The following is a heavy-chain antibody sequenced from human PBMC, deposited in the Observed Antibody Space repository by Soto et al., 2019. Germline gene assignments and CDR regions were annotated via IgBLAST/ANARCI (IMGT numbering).Heavy chain of an antibody. CDR3: PRVLSGWFDP. J-gene: IGHJ5*02. CDR1: GGSITSANW. Sequence: SETLCLTCAVCGGSITSANWWTWVRQPPGGGLEWIGEISHSGITNYKASLKSRVTMPVDKTKNHVSLKLTSVTAAHTAVYYGPRVLSGWFDPLRKRTPVTASS. V-gene: IGHV4-4*02. D-gene: IGHD1-26*01. CDR2: ISHSGIT.